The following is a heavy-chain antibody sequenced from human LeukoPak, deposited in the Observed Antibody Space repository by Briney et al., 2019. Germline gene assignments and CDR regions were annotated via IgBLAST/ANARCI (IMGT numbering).Heavy chain of an antibody. Sequence: GEPLKISCKGSGYSFTSYWIGWVRQMPGRGLEWMGIIYPGDSDTRYSPSFQGQVTISADKSISTAYLQWSSLKASDTAMYYCARRKGYYGSSDYYALDYWGQGTLVTVSS. CDR1: GYSFTSYW. CDR2: IYPGDSDT. J-gene: IGHJ4*02. CDR3: ARRKGYYGSSDYYALDY. D-gene: IGHD3-22*01. V-gene: IGHV5-51*01.